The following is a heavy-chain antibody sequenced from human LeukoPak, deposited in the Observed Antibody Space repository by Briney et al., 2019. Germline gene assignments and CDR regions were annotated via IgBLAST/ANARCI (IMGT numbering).Heavy chain of an antibody. Sequence: ASVKVSCKASGYTFTSYDINWVRQAPGQGLEWMGGIIPIFGTANYAQKFQGRVTITTDESTSTAYMELSSLRSEDTAVYYCARGKMVRGVTTDFDYWGQGTLVTVSS. CDR1: GYTFTSYD. CDR2: IIPIFGTA. J-gene: IGHJ4*02. V-gene: IGHV1-69*05. CDR3: ARGKMVRGVTTDFDY. D-gene: IGHD3-10*01.